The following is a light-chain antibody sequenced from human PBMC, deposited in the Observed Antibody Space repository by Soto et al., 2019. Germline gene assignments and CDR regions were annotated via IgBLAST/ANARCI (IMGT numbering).Light chain of an antibody. V-gene: IGKV3-20*01. CDR2: GAS. J-gene: IGKJ1*01. Sequence: EIVLTQFPDTLSLSPGERATLSCRASQTVPNNYFAWYQQKPGQAPRLLIYGASSRATGIPDRFSGSGSGTDFTLTINRLEPEDFAVYFCQQYGSLPPWTFGQGTKVEIK. CDR1: QTVPNNY. CDR3: QQYGSLPPWT.